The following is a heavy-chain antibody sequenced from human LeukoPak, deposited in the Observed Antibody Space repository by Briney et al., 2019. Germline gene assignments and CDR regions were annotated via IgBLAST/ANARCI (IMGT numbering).Heavy chain of an antibody. J-gene: IGHJ6*02. CDR2: ISGGGGST. Sequence: GGSLRLSCAASGDTFSSNAMSWVRQAPGKGLEWVSAISGGGGSTYHADAVKGRFTISRDNSKNTLYLQMSSLRAEDTAVYYCAKDREAYYDFWSGYHPALDVWGQGTTVTVSS. CDR3: AKDREAYYDFWSGYHPALDV. V-gene: IGHV3-23*01. D-gene: IGHD3-3*01. CDR1: GDTFSSNA.